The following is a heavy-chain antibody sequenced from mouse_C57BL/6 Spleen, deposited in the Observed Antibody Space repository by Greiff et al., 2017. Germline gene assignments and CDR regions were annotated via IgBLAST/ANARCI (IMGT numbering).Heavy chain of an antibody. J-gene: IGHJ4*01. CDR2: IYPGDGDT. V-gene: IGHV1-82*01. Sequence: VQLKESGPELVKPGASVKISCKASGYAFSSSWMNWVKQRPGKGLEWIGRIYPGDGDTNYNGKFKGKATLTADKSSSTAYMQLSSLTSEDSAVYFCARGDYDGGSAMDYWGQGTSVTVSS. CDR3: ARGDYDGGSAMDY. D-gene: IGHD2-4*01. CDR1: GYAFSSSW.